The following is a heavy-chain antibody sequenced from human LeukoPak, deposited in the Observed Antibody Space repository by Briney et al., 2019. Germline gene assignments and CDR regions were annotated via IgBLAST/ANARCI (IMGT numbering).Heavy chain of an antibody. D-gene: IGHD1-14*01. Sequence: SVKVSCKASGGTFSSYTISWVRQAPGQGLEWMGRIIPILGIANYAQKFQGRVTITADKSTSTDYMELSSLRSEDTAVYYCARATGAASSLYMDVWGKGTTVTVSS. V-gene: IGHV1-69*02. J-gene: IGHJ6*03. CDR1: GGTFSSYT. CDR3: ARATGAASSLYMDV. CDR2: IIPILGIA.